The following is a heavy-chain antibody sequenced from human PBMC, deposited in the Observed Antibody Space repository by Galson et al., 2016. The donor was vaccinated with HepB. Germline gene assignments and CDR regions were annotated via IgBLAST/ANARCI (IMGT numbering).Heavy chain of an antibody. V-gene: IGHV3-23*01. CDR3: AKEADITGWSFFDY. CDR1: GFTFSRYA. D-gene: IGHD6-19*01. J-gene: IGHJ4*02. Sequence: SLRLSCAASGFTFSRYAMSWVRQAPGKGLEWVSAISAGGAYTYYADSVKGRFTISRDNYKNTLYLQMNNLRAEDTAVYYCAKEADITGWSFFDYWGQGTLVTVSS. CDR2: ISAGGAYT.